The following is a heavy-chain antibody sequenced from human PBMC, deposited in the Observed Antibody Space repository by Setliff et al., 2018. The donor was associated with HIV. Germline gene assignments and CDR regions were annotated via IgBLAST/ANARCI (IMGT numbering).Heavy chain of an antibody. Sequence: ASETLSLTCVVYGGSFRGYYWSWIRQPPGKGLEWIGESNQSGSGNYNPSLKSRVTISVDTSKNEFSLNMGSVTAADTAVYYCAKGRSGYDSRLYYYHHRMDVWGQGTTVTVSS. J-gene: IGHJ6*02. CDR1: GGSFRGYY. D-gene: IGHD5-12*01. V-gene: IGHV4-34*01. CDR2: SNQSGSG. CDR3: AKGRSGYDSRLYYYHHRMDV.